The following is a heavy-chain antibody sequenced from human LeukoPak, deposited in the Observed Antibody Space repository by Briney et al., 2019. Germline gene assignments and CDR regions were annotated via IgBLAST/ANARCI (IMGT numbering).Heavy chain of an antibody. Sequence: ASVKVSCKVSGYTLTELSMHWVRQAPGKGLEWMGGFDPEDGETIYAQKFQGRVTMTEDTSTDTAYMELSSLRSEDTAVYYCATGDRRVPAAKIYYYYYYMDVWGKGTTVTVSS. CDR1: GYTLTELS. CDR2: FDPEDGET. D-gene: IGHD2-2*01. V-gene: IGHV1-24*01. J-gene: IGHJ6*03. CDR3: ATGDRRVPAAKIYYYYYYMDV.